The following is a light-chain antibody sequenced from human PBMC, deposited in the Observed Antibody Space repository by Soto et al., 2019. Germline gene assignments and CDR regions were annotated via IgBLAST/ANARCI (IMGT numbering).Light chain of an antibody. V-gene: IGKV3-11*01. Sequence: IFLIQSPPTMSVSPGKIATRSCRASRSVPNDYVSWYQQNPGQAARLLILQASKRATGIPARFSGSGFGTDYPLTISILEPEDFAVYYCQQCSKWRTFGQGTKVDIK. J-gene: IGKJ1*01. CDR1: RSVPNDY. CDR3: QQCSKWRT. CDR2: QAS.